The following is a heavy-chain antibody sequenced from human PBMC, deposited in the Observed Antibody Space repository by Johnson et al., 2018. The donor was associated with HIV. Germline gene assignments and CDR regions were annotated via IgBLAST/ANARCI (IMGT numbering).Heavy chain of an antibody. CDR2: IYSGGTT. V-gene: IGHV3-66*02. Sequence: EVQLVESGGGLVQPGVSLRLSCAASGFSVSSNYMTWVRQAPGKGLEWVSVIYSGGTTWYADSVKGRFTISRDNSRDTVHLQMNSRRSEGTAVYYCASRGRERVAAGILGAFDIWGQGTMVTVSS. CDR3: ASRGRERVAAGILGAFDI. D-gene: IGHD6-13*01. J-gene: IGHJ3*02. CDR1: GFSVSSNY.